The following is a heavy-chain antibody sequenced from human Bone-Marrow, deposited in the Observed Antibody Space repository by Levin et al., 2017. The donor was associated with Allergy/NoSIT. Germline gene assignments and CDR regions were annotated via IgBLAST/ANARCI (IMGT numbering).Heavy chain of an antibody. V-gene: IGHV3-15*01. CDR1: GFSFTKVW. D-gene: IGHD2-21*01. CDR3: TTEVWARSIRDDY. Sequence: GGSLRLSCAASGFSFTKVWMTWVRQAPGKGLEWVGRIKSETDGGTIDYAAPVQGRFTISRDDSRSTLYLQMNSLKTEDTAVYYCTTEVWARSIRDDYWGQGTLVTVSS. CDR2: IKSETDGGTI. J-gene: IGHJ4*02.